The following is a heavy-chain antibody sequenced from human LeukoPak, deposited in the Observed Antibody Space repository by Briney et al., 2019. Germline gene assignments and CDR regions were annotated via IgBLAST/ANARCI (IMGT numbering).Heavy chain of an antibody. Sequence: PGGSLRLSCAASGFTFSSYAMSWVRPAPGKGLEWVSAISGSGGSTYYADSVKGRFTISRDNSKNTLYLQMNSMRAEDTAVYYCAKGSNPAASPDAFDIWGQGTMVTVSS. D-gene: IGHD2-2*01. CDR1: GFTFSSYA. CDR2: ISGSGGST. CDR3: AKGSNPAASPDAFDI. V-gene: IGHV3-23*01. J-gene: IGHJ3*02.